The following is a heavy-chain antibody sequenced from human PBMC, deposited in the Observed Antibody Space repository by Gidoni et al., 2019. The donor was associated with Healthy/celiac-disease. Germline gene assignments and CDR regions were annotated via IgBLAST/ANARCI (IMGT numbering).Heavy chain of an antibody. CDR2: ISGSGGST. V-gene: IGHV3-23*01. J-gene: IGHJ4*02. D-gene: IGHD4-17*01. CDR1: GFTFSSYA. CDR3: AKGYGVSYYFDY. Sequence: EVQLLESGGGLVQPGGSLRLSCAASGFTFSSYAMRWVRQAPGKGLEWVSAISGSGGSTYYADSVKGRFTISRDNSKNTLYLQMNSLRAEDTAVYYCAKGYGVSYYFDYWGQGTLVTVSS.